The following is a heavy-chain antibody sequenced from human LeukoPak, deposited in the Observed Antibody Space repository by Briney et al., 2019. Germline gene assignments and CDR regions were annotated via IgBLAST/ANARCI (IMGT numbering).Heavy chain of an antibody. V-gene: IGHV4-38-2*02. CDR3: ASQQYYYGSGSSLRYYYYYMDV. CDR2: IYHSGST. D-gene: IGHD3-10*01. Sequence: PSETLSLTCTVSGYSISSGYYWGWIRQPPGKGLEWIGSIYHSGSTYYNPSLKSRVTISVDTSKNQFSLKLSSVTAADTAVYYCASQQYYYGSGSSLRYYYYYMDVWGKGTTVTISS. J-gene: IGHJ6*03. CDR1: GYSISSGYY.